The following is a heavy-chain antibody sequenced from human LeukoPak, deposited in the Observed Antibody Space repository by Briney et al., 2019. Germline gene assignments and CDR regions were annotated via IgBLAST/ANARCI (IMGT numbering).Heavy chain of an antibody. J-gene: IGHJ4*02. D-gene: IGHD3-22*01. V-gene: IGHV3-23*01. CDR1: GFTFSSYA. CDR3: AKTPGDDSSGYSTFFDY. CDR2: ISGSGGST. Sequence: GGSLRLSCAASGFTFSSYAMSWVRQAPGKGLEWVSAISGSGGSTYYADSVKGRFTISRDNSKNTLYLQMNSLRAEDTAVYYCAKTPGDDSSGYSTFFDYWGQGTLVTVSS.